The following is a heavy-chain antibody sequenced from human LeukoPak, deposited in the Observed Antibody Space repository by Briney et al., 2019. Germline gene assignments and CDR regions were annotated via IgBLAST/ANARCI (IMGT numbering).Heavy chain of an antibody. CDR2: IIPILGIA. CDR3: ASPVGIVATYAFDV. Sequence: SVKVSCKASGGTFSSYTISWVRQAPGQGLEWMGRIIPILGIANYAQKFQGRVTITADKSTSTAYMELSSLRSEDTAVYYCASPVGIVATYAFDVWGQGTMVTVSS. J-gene: IGHJ3*01. V-gene: IGHV1-69*02. CDR1: GGTFSSYT. D-gene: IGHD5-12*01.